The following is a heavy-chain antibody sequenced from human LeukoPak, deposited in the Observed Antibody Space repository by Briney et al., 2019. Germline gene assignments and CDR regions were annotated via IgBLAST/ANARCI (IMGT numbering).Heavy chain of an antibody. V-gene: IGHV3-23*01. CDR1: GFAFSVYA. CDR2: INANSITT. CDR3: AKPISGGLAVTADWFHP. J-gene: IGHJ5*02. Sequence: VGSLRLSCAASGFAFSVYAMSWLRQPPGKGLEWVSTINANSITTSYSASVRGRFTISRDNSKNTLYLQLNTLRAGDTATYYCAKPISGGLAVTADWFHPWG. D-gene: IGHD6-19*01.